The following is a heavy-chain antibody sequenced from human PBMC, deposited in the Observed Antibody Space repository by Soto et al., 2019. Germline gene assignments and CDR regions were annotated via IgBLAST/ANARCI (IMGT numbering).Heavy chain of an antibody. J-gene: IGHJ3*02. CDR3: SRDWYYDILTGYYKMVFDAFDI. CDR2: ISYDGSNK. V-gene: IGHV3-30-3*01. D-gene: IGHD3-9*01. Sequence: GGSLRLSCAASGFTFSSYAMHWVRQAPGKGLEWVAVISYDGSNKYYAESVKGRFTISRDNSKNTLYLQMNSLRAEDTAVFYCSRDWYYDILTGYYKMVFDAFDIWGQGTMVTVSS. CDR1: GFTFSSYA.